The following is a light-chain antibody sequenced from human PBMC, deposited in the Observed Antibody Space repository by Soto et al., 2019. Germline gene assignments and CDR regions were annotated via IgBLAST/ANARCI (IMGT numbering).Light chain of an antibody. J-gene: IGLJ1*01. V-gene: IGLV2-14*03. CDR2: DVS. CDR1: SSDVGAYNY. CDR3: RSYTSSATNV. Sequence: QSALTQPASVSGSPGQSITISCTGTSSDVGAYNYVSWYQQHPGKAPKLMIHDVSNRPSGVSNRFSGSKSGNTASLTISGLQAEDEADYYCRSYTSSATNVFGTGTKLTVL.